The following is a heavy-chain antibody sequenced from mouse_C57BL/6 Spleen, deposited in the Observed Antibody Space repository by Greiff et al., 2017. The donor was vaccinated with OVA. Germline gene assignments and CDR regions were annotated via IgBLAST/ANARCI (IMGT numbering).Heavy chain of an antibody. Sequence: QVQLQQPGAELVKPGASVKLSCKASGYTFTSYWMQWVKQRPGQGLEWIGEIDPSDSYTNYNQKFKGKATLTVDTSSSTAYMQLSSLTSEDSAVYYCARGGSPSYWGQGTSVTVSS. CDR1: GYTFTSYW. D-gene: IGHD1-1*01. J-gene: IGHJ4*01. CDR3: ARGGSPSY. V-gene: IGHV1-50*01. CDR2: IDPSDSYT.